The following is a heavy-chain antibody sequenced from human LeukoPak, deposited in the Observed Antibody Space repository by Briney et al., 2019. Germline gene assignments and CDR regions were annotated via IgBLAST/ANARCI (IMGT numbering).Heavy chain of an antibody. D-gene: IGHD3-16*01. CDR1: GGSISSSSYY. CDR3: ARLKLGAYFDL. J-gene: IGHJ2*01. CDR2: VYNGGDT. Sequence: SETLSLTCTVSGGSISSSSYYWSWIRQSPGKGLEWVGYVYNGGDTGKNPSLKSRVTILLDTSKNQCSLKLTSVSAADTAVYYCARLKLGAYFDLWGRGTLVTVSS. V-gene: IGHV4-61*05.